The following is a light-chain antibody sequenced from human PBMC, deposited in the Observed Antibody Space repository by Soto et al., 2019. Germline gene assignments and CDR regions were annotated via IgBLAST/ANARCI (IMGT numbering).Light chain of an antibody. CDR2: ANT. CDR3: QSYDSSLGAV. Sequence: QSVLTQPPSVSGAPGQRVTISCTGSSSNIGAGYDVHWYRQVPGKAPEVLIYANTNRASGVPDRFSGSKSGTSASLAITGLQAEDEADYYCQSYDSSLGAVFGGGTQLTVL. J-gene: IGLJ7*01. V-gene: IGLV1-40*01. CDR1: SSNIGAGYD.